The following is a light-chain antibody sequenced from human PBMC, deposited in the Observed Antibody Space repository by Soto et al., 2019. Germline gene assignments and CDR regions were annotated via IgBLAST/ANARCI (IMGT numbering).Light chain of an antibody. Sequence: EIVLTQSPSTLSASPGEGARGSCRASQSVSSHLAWYQHKPGQAPRLLIYGASRRATGIPGRFTGSGSGTDFTLTISRVEPEDLAVYFCQQYDGSPRTGGQGTKG. J-gene: IGKJ1*01. V-gene: IGKV3-20*01. CDR2: GAS. CDR3: QQYDGSPRT. CDR1: QSVSSH.